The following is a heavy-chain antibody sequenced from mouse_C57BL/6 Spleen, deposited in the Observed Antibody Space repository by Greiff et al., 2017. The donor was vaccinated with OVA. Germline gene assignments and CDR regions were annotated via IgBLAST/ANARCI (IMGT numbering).Heavy chain of an antibody. CDR3: ARDDYEGDFDY. CDR1: GYSFTGYY. Sequence: DVQLQESGPELVKPGASVKISCKASGYSFTGYYMNWVKQSPEKSLEWIGEINPSTGGTTYNQKFKAKATLTVDKSSSTAYMQLKSLTSEDSAVYYCARDDYEGDFDYWGQGTTLTVSS. D-gene: IGHD2-4*01. CDR2: INPSTGGT. V-gene: IGHV1-42*01. J-gene: IGHJ2*01.